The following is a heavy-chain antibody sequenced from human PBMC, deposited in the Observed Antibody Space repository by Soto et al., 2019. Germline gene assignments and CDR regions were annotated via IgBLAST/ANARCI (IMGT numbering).Heavy chain of an antibody. D-gene: IGHD6-6*01. V-gene: IGHV1-69*13. J-gene: IGHJ5*02. CDR3: ASSPSTAACLVSYNWFDT. CDR1: GGTFSSYA. Sequence: GASVKVSCKASGGTFSSYAISWVRQAPGQGLEWMGGIIPIFGTANYAQKFQGRVTITADESTSTAYMELSSLRSEDTAGYYSASSPSTAACLVSYNWFDTRGRQSLVTVGS. CDR2: IIPIFGTA.